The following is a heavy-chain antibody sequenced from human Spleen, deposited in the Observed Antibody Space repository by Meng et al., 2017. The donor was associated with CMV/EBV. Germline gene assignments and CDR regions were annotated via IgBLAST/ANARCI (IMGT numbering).Heavy chain of an antibody. D-gene: IGHD3-3*01. J-gene: IGHJ4*02. V-gene: IGHV4-34*01. CDR1: GAFSGYS. CDR3: ARAHGGFWSGYYTAYFDY. Sequence: GAFSGYSWSWIRQPPGKGLEWIGGSNHSGSTNYNPYLKSRVTISVDTSKNQFSLKLSSVTAADTAVYYCARAHGGFWSGYYTAYFDYWGQGTLVTVSS. CDR2: SNHSGST.